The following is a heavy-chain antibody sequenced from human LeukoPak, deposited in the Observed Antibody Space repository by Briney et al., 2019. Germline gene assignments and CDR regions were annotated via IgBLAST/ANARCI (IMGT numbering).Heavy chain of an antibody. Sequence: SETLSLTCTVSGGSISSGGYYWSWIRQPPGRGLEWIGEINHSGSTNYNPSLKSRVTISVDTSKNQFSLKLSSVTAADTAVYYCARAPEYYDFWSGYYHWFDPWGQGTLVTVSS. V-gene: IGHV4-39*07. J-gene: IGHJ5*02. D-gene: IGHD3-3*01. CDR3: ARAPEYYDFWSGYYHWFDP. CDR1: GGSISSGGYY. CDR2: INHSGST.